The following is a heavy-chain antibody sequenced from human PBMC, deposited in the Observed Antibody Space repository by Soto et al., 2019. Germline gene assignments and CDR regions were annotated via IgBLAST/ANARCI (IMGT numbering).Heavy chain of an antibody. CDR1: GFTFSNAW. D-gene: IGHD3-3*02. Sequence: GGSLRLSCAASGFTFSNAWMSWVRQAPRRGREWVGRIKSKTDGGTTDYAAPVKGRFTISRDDSKNTMYLQMNSLKTADTAVYYCTQRGISSMDVWGQGTTVTVSS. J-gene: IGHJ6*02. V-gene: IGHV3-15*01. CDR3: TQRGISSMDV. CDR2: IKSKTDGGTT.